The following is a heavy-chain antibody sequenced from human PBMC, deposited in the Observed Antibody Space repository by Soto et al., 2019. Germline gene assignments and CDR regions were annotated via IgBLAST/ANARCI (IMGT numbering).Heavy chain of an antibody. D-gene: IGHD2-2*01. CDR1: GFTFSSYA. CDR2: ISNTGGFT. CDR3: AKGSCGSTSCHYYSDY. V-gene: IGHV3-23*01. J-gene: IGHJ4*02. Sequence: PGGSLRLSCAASGFTFSSYAMSWVRQAPGKGLEWVSGISNTGGFTYYADSVKGRFTISRDTSKSTLYLQMNSLRAEDTAVYYCAKGSCGSTSCHYYSDYWGQGTQVTVSS.